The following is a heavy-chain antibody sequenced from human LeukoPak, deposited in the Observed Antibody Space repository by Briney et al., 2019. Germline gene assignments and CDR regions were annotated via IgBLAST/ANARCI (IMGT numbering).Heavy chain of an antibody. J-gene: IGHJ4*02. V-gene: IGHV3-9*01. CDR1: GFSFGDYA. CDR2: IFWNSNSI. CDR3: AKAKNYDILTGYPRFDY. Sequence: PGGSLRLSCAASGFSFGDYAMHWVRQAPGKGLEWLSVIFWNSNSIRYADSVKGRFIISRDNAKNSLYLQMNSLRAEDTALYYCAKAKNYDILTGYPRFDYWGQGTLVTVS. D-gene: IGHD3-9*01.